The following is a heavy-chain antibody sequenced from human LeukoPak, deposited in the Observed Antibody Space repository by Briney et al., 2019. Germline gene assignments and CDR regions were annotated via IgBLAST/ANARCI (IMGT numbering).Heavy chain of an antibody. CDR1: GFTFSSYA. D-gene: IGHD2-15*01. Sequence: QPGRSLRLSCAASGFTFSSYAMHWVRQAPGKGLEWVAVISYDGSNKYYADSVKGRFTISRDNSKNTLYLQMNSLRAEDTAVYYCARAPDIVVVVAAKKAGWFDPWGQGTLVTVSS. CDR2: ISYDGSNK. CDR3: ARAPDIVVVVAAKKAGWFDP. V-gene: IGHV3-30-3*01. J-gene: IGHJ5*02.